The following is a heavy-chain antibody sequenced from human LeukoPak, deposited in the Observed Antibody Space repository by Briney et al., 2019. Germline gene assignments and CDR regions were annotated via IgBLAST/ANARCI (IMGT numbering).Heavy chain of an antibody. V-gene: IGHV3-9*01. D-gene: IGHD6-13*01. CDR2: ISWNSGSI. CDR1: GFTFDDYA. Sequence: GGSLRLSCAASGFTFDDYAMHWVRQAPGKGLEWVSGISWNSGSIGYADSVKGRFTIPRDNAKNSLYLQMNSLRAEDTALYYCAKDLYSSSWYNYYYGMDVWGQGTTVTVSS. J-gene: IGHJ6*02. CDR3: AKDLYSSSWYNYYYGMDV.